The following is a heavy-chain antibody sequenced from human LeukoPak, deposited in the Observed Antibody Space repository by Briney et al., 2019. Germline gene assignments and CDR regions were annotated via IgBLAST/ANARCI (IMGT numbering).Heavy chain of an antibody. J-gene: IGHJ4*02. D-gene: IGHD4-17*01. Sequence: GGSLRLSCAASGFTFSSYSMNWVRQAPGKGLEWVSYISSSSSTIYYADSVKGRFTISRDNAKNSLYLQMNSLRAEDTAVYYCARDVDYGDYLYWGQGTLVTVSS. CDR3: ARDVDYGDYLY. CDR1: GFTFSSYS. CDR2: ISSSSSTI. V-gene: IGHV3-48*01.